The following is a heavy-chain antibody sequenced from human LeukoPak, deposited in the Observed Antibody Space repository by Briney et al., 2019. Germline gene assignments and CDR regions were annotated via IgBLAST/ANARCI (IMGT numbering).Heavy chain of an antibody. CDR1: GFTFSSYW. J-gene: IGHJ3*02. CDR3: AKEGSSSSPADDAFDI. Sequence: PGGSLRLSCAASGFTFSSYWMSWVRQAPGKGLEWVANTKQDGSEKYYVDSVKGRFTISRDNAKNSLYLQMNSLRAEDTAVYYCAKEGSSSSPADDAFDIWGQVTMVTVSS. V-gene: IGHV3-7*01. D-gene: IGHD6-13*01. CDR2: TKQDGSEK.